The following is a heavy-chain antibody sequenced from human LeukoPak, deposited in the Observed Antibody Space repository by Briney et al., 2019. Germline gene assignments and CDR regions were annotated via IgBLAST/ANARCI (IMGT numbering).Heavy chain of an antibody. D-gene: IGHD6-13*01. V-gene: IGHV3-9*01. CDR1: GFTFDDYA. J-gene: IGHJ5*02. CDR3: AKDRAYSSSWYKGFDP. CDR2: ISWNSGSI. Sequence: GGSLRLSCAASGFTFDDYAMHWVRQAPGKGLEWVSGISWNSGSIGYADSVKGRFTISRDNAKNSLYLQMNSLRAEDTALYYCAKDRAYSSSWYKGFDPWGQGTLVTVSS.